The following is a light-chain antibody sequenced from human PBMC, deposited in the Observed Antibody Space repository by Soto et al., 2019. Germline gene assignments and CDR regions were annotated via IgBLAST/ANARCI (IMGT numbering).Light chain of an antibody. V-gene: IGLV2-14*01. CDR2: EVS. CDR1: SSDIGGYDY. Sequence: ALTQPASVSGSPGQSITISCTGTSSDIGGYDYVSWYQQHPGKAPKLMIYEVSSRPSGVSNRFSGSKSGNTASLTISGLQAEDEADYYCSSYTRSSTGVFGTGTKVTVL. J-gene: IGLJ1*01. CDR3: SSYTRSSTGV.